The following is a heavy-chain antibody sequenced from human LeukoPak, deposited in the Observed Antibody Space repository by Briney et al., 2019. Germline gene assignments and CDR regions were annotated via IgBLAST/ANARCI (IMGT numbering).Heavy chain of an antibody. CDR1: GGSFSGYY. CDR3: ATRRGYSYGARDY. J-gene: IGHJ4*02. D-gene: IGHD5-18*01. V-gene: IGHV4-34*01. CDR2: INHSGST. Sequence: SETLSLTCAVYGGSFSGYYWGWIRQPPGKGLEWIGEINHSGSTNYNPSLKSRVTISVDTSKNQFSLKLSSVTAADTAVYYCATRRGYSYGARDYWGQGTLVTVSS.